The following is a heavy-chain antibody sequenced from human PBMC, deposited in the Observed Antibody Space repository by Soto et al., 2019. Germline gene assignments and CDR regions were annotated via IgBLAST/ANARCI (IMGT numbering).Heavy chain of an antibody. CDR3: VSWFSAHFDY. Sequence: PGGTLRLSCAPSGVTSGDLGMSWVRKCPGRGLEWVSTISRDGANRHYADSVNGRFTISRDNSRNTVDLHMARLRAEDTARYYCVSWFSAHFDYWGQGIVVTVSS. CDR2: ISRDGANR. D-gene: IGHD3-10*01. V-gene: IGHV3-23*01. J-gene: IGHJ4*02. CDR1: GVTSGDLG.